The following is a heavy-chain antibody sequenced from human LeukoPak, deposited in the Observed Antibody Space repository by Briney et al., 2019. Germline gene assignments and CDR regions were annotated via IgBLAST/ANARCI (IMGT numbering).Heavy chain of an antibody. CDR2: VWHDGSNK. D-gene: IGHD2-2*01. CDR1: GFTFSDYG. V-gene: IGHV3-30*02. CDR3: AKAYGYCTTTSCSHEEFDY. J-gene: IGHJ4*02. Sequence: PGGSLRLSCAASGFTFSDYGMHWVRQAPGMGLEWVAGVWHDGSNKYYADSVKGRFAISRDNSKNTLYLQMNSLRAEDTAVYYCAKAYGYCTTTSCSHEEFDYWGQGTLVTVSS.